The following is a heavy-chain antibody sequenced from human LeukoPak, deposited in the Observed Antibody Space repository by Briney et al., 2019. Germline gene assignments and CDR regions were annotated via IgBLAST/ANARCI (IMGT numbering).Heavy chain of an antibody. CDR2: IYSGGST. D-gene: IGHD5-18*01. Sequence: GGSLRLSCAASGFTVSSNYMSWVRQAPGKGLERVSVIYSGGSTYYADSVKGRFTISRGNSKNTLYLQMNSLRAEDTAAYYCARGRGYSYGPPPAFDYWGQGTLVTVSS. J-gene: IGHJ4*02. V-gene: IGHV3-66*01. CDR3: ARGRGYSYGPPPAFDY. CDR1: GFTVSSNY.